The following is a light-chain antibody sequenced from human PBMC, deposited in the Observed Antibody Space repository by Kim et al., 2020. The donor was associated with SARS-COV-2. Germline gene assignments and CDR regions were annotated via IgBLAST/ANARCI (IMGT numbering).Light chain of an antibody. CDR3: QQGYST. CDR1: QSISTY. CDR2: GAS. Sequence: DIQMTQSPSSLSASVGDRVTITCRASQSISTYLNWYQQKPGKAPKLLIYGASNLLSGVPSRFSGSGSGTDFTLTISTLQPEDFGTYYCQQGYSTFGQGTKLEIK. J-gene: IGKJ2*01. V-gene: IGKV1-39*01.